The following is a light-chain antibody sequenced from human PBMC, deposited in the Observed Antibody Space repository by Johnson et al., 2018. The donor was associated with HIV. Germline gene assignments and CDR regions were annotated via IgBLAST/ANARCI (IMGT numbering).Light chain of an antibody. CDR1: SSNIGNNY. J-gene: IGLJ1*01. CDR3: GAWARSLSAEV. V-gene: IGLV1-51*02. CDR2: EDN. Sequence: TQPPSVSAAPGQKVTISCSGSSSNIGNNYVSWYQQLPGTAPKVLIYEDNKRPSGIPDRFSGSKSATSATLGITGLQTGDEADYYCGAWARSLSAEVFGTGTKVTVL.